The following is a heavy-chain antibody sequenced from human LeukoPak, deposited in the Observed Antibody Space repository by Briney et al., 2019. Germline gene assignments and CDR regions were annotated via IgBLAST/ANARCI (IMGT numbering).Heavy chain of an antibody. CDR2: FDPEDGET. J-gene: IGHJ3*02. Sequence: ASVKVSCKVSGYTLTELSMHWVRQAPGKGLEWMGGFDPEDGETVYAQKFQGRVTMTEDTSTDTAYMELSSLRSEDTAVYYCATDRPTAYYDFWSGYKAFDIWGQGTMVTVSS. D-gene: IGHD3-3*01. V-gene: IGHV1-24*01. CDR1: GYTLTELS. CDR3: ATDRPTAYYDFWSGYKAFDI.